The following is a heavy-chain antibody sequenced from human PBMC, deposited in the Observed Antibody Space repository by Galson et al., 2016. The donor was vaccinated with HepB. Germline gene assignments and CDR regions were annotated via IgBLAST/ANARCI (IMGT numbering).Heavy chain of an antibody. Sequence: SLRLSCAASGFTFSSYWMHWVRQAPGKGLVWVSRINSDGSSTSYADSVKGRFAISRDNAKNTLYLQMNSLRAEDTAVYYCSSAAYHYGSNGYYFAYWGQGTLVTVSS. J-gene: IGHJ4*02. CDR1: GFTFSSYW. V-gene: IGHV3-74*01. D-gene: IGHD3-22*01. CDR3: SSAAYHYGSNGYYFAY. CDR2: INSDGSST.